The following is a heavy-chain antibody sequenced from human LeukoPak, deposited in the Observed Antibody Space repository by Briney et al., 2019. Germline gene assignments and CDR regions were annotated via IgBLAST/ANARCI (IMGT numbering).Heavy chain of an antibody. CDR1: GFTFSSYA. D-gene: IGHD2/OR15-2a*01. CDR2: ISYDDGSNK. V-gene: IGHV3-30*04. Sequence: PGRSLRLSCAASGFTFSSYALHWVRQAPGKGLEWVAVISYDDGSNKYYADSVKGRFTISRDNSKNTLYLQMNSLRTEDTAVYYCARESVENTPYYFDYWGQGTLVTVSS. J-gene: IGHJ4*02. CDR3: ARESVENTPYYFDY.